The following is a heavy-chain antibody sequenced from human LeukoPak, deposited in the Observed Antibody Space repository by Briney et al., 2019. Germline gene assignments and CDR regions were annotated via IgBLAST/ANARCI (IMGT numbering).Heavy chain of an antibody. CDR3: ARHSPLWNY. CDR2: ISGSGRST. J-gene: IGHJ4*02. Sequence: PGGSLRLSCAASGFTFNNYAMTWVRQAPAKGLEWVSAISGSGRSTYYADSVRGRFTISRDNAKNSLYLQMNSLRAEDTALYYCARHSPLWNYWGQGTLVTVSS. V-gene: IGHV3-23*01. D-gene: IGHD1-1*01. CDR1: GFTFNNYA.